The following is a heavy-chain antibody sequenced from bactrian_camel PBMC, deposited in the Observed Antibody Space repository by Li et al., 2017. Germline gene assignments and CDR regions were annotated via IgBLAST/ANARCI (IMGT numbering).Heavy chain of an antibody. CDR2: IDSDGST. D-gene: IGHD3*01. CDR3: AASWDVTAREALGSIASPEFGY. Sequence: HVQLVESGGGSVQAGGSLRLSCAASNSDYVYRPNYMGWLRQAPGKEREGVAAIDSDGSTSYADSVKGRFTISKDNVLNILYLQMDNLKPEDSATYRCAASWDVTAREALGSIASPEFGYWGQGTQVTVS. J-gene: IGHJ6*01. CDR1: NSDYVYRPNY. V-gene: IGHV3S53*01.